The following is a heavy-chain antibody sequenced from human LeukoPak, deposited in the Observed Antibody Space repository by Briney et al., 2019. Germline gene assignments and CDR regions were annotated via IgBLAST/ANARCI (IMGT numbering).Heavy chain of an antibody. V-gene: IGHV3-30-3*01. D-gene: IGHD3-9*01. CDR3: ARGEYDLLTGVYDTYGIDV. J-gene: IGHJ6*02. CDR1: GYTFTSYY. Sequence: SCKASGYTFTSYYMHWVRQAPGKGLEWVAVISYDGNYKYYADSVKGRFTISRDNSKNTLFLQMNSLRPEDTAVYYCARGEYDLLTGVYDTYGIDVWGQGTTVTVSS. CDR2: ISYDGNYK.